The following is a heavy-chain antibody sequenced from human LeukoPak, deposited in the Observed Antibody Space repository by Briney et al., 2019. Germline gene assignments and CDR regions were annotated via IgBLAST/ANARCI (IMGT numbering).Heavy chain of an antibody. J-gene: IGHJ3*02. V-gene: IGHV3-48*03. Sequence: PGGSLTLSCPASGFTFSSYEMKWVRQAAGKGLEWVSYISSSGSTIYYADSVKDRLTLSRDNAKNLLYLEMNSLRAEDTAVYYCARDSAFDMWGQGTMVTVSS. CDR1: GFTFSSYE. CDR3: ARDSAFDM. CDR2: ISSSGSTI.